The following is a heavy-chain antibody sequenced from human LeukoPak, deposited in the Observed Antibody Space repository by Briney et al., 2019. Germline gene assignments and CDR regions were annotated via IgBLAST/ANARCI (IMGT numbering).Heavy chain of an antibody. D-gene: IGHD6-19*01. J-gene: IGHJ4*02. Sequence: GGSLRLSCAASGFTFSSYAMSLVRQAPGKGLEWVSAISGSGGSTYYADSVKGRFTISRDNSKNTLYLQMNSLRAEDTAVYYCAKVIAVAGTPYYFDYWGQGTLVTVSS. CDR1: GFTFSSYA. CDR3: AKVIAVAGTPYYFDY. CDR2: ISGSGGST. V-gene: IGHV3-23*01.